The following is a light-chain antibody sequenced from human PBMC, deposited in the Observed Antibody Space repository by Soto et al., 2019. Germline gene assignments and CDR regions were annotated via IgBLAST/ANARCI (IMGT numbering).Light chain of an antibody. V-gene: IGLV2-14*01. J-gene: IGLJ3*02. Sequence: QSVLTQPASVSGSPGQSITISCTGTSSDVGGYNYVSWYQQHPGKAPKLMIYEVSNRPSGVSNRFSGSKSGNTASLTISGLQAKDEADYYCSSYTSSSTLEGVFGGGTKLTVL. CDR1: SSDVGGYNY. CDR3: SSYTSSSTLEGV. CDR2: EVS.